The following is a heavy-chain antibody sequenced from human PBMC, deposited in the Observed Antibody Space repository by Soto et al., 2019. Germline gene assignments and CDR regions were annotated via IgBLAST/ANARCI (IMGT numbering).Heavy chain of an antibody. J-gene: IGHJ1*01. D-gene: IGHD6-13*01. V-gene: IGHV3-23*01. Sequence: EVQLLESGGGLVQPGGSLRLSCAASGFTFSSYAMSWVRQAPGKGLEWVSAISGSGGSTYYADSVKGRFTISRDNSKNTLYLQMNSLRAEDTAVYYCAKGVSASSSWYVPKYFQHWGQGTLVTVSS. CDR3: AKGVSASSSWYVPKYFQH. CDR2: ISGSGGST. CDR1: GFTFSSYA.